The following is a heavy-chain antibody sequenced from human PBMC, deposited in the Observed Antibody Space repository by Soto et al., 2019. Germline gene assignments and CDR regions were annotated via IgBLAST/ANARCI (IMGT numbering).Heavy chain of an antibody. CDR3: ARGRFGELYPYYYYYGMDV. V-gene: IGHV1-69*01. J-gene: IGHJ6*02. Sequence: QVQLVQSGAEVKKPGSSVKVSCKASGGTFSSYAISWVRQAPGQGLEWMGGIIPIFGTANYAQKFQGRVTITEDESTSTAYMELSSLRSEDTAVYYCARGRFGELYPYYYYYGMDVWGQGTTVTVSS. CDR1: GGTFSSYA. CDR2: IIPIFGTA. D-gene: IGHD3-10*01.